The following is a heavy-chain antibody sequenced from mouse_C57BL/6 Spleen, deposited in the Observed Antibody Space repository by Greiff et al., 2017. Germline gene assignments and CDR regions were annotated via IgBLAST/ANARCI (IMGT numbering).Heavy chain of an antibody. CDR2: FYPGSGSI. D-gene: IGHD1-1*01. CDR3: ARHEGYYYGSSHAMDY. Sequence: VKLQESGAELVKPGASVKLSCKASGYTFTEYTIHWVKQRSGQGLEWIGWFYPGSGSIKYNEKFKDKATLTADKSSSTVYMELSRLTSEDSAVYFCARHEGYYYGSSHAMDYWGQGTSVTVSS. J-gene: IGHJ4*01. CDR1: GYTFTEYT. V-gene: IGHV1-62-2*01.